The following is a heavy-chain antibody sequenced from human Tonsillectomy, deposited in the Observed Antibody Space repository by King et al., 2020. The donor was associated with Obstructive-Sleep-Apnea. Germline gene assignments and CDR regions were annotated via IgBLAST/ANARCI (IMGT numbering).Heavy chain of an antibody. V-gene: IGHV3-9*01. CDR1: GFHFDDYA. D-gene: IGHD6-19*01. Sequence: QLVQSGGGLVQPGRSLRLSCAASGFHFDDYAMHWVRQAPGKGLEWVSGISWSSGSIVYADSVKGRFTISRDNAKNSLYLQMNSLRPEDTALYYCAKASAAVAGLGYFDLWGRGTLVTVSS. J-gene: IGHJ2*01. CDR2: ISWSSGSI. CDR3: AKASAAVAGLGYFDL.